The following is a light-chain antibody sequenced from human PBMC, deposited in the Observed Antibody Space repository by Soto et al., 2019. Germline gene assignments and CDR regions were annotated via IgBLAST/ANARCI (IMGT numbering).Light chain of an antibody. Sequence: EIVLTQSPGTLSLSPGERATLSCRASQSVSSSYLAWYQQKPGQAPRLLIYGASSRATGIPDRFSGSGSGTYFTLTISRLEPEDFAVYYCQFRHTFGQGTKLEIK. V-gene: IGKV3-20*01. J-gene: IGKJ2*01. CDR2: GAS. CDR1: QSVSSSY. CDR3: QFRHT.